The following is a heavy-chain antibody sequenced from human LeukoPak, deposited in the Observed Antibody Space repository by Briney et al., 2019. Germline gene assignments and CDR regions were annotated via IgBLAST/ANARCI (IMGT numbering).Heavy chain of an antibody. Sequence: PGGSLRLSCAASGFTFSSYAMHWVRQAPGKGLEWVAVISYDGSNKYYADSVKGRFTISRDNSKNTLYLQMNSLRAEDTAVYYCARAYHYGSGSYPEPFDYWGQGTLVTVSS. CDR1: GFTFSSYA. D-gene: IGHD3-10*01. J-gene: IGHJ4*02. CDR3: ARAYHYGSGSYPEPFDY. V-gene: IGHV3-30-3*01. CDR2: ISYDGSNK.